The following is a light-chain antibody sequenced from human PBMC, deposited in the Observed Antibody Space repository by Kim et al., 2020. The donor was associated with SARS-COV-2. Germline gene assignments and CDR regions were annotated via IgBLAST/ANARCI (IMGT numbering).Light chain of an antibody. CDR2: EVS. CDR3: SSYAGSDNWV. Sequence: GQSVTSSCTGTSSDVGGYNYVSWYQHHPGKTPKLMIYEVSKRPSGVPDRFSGSRSANTASLTVSGLQAEDEADYYCSSYAGSDNWVFGGGTKLTVL. J-gene: IGLJ3*02. CDR1: SSDVGGYNY. V-gene: IGLV2-8*01.